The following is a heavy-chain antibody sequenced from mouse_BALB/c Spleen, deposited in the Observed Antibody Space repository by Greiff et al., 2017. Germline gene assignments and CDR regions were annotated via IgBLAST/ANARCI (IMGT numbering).Heavy chain of an antibody. CDR3: TRAYGSSYAWFDY. V-gene: IGHV1S81*02. CDR2: INPSNGGT. D-gene: IGHD1-1*01. CDR1: GYTFTSYY. Sequence: QVQLQQPGAELVKPGASVKLSCKASGYTFTSYYMYWVKQRPGQGLEWIGGINPSNGGTNFNEKFKSKATLTVDKSSSTAYMQLSSLTSEDSAVYYCTRAYGSSYAWFDYWGQGTLVTVSA. J-gene: IGHJ3*01.